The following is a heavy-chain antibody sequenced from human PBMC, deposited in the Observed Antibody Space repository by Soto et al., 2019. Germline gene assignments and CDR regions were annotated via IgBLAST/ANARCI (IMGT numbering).Heavy chain of an antibody. CDR1: CDAISNYH. CDR2: VHESGST. CDR3: ARGTRALITSFFDY. J-gene: IGHJ4*02. D-gene: IGHD1-20*01. V-gene: IGHV4-59*01. Sequence: SETLSLTCTVSCDAISNYHWSWIRQTPGRGLEWIGCVHESGSTDYNPSLKGRVTISLHTSKSQFSLSLRSATAADTATYYCARGTRALITSFFDYRGQGIPVTVSS.